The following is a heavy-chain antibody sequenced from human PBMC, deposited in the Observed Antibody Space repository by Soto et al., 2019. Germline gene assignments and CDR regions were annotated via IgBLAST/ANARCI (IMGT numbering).Heavy chain of an antibody. Sequence: LRLSCAASGFTFSSYAMSWVRQAPGKGLEWVSAISGSGGSAYYADSVKGRFTISRDNSKNTLYLQMNSLRAEDTAVYYCTKDSFGPFDYWGQGTLVTVSS. D-gene: IGHD3-10*01. J-gene: IGHJ4*02. CDR3: TKDSFGPFDY. CDR2: ISGSGGSA. V-gene: IGHV3-23*01. CDR1: GFTFSSYA.